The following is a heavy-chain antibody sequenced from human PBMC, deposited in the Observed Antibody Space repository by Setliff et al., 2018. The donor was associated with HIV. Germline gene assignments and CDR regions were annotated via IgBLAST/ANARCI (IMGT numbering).Heavy chain of an antibody. CDR3: ARGSYVSGYYPIYYYYGMDV. D-gene: IGHD3-22*01. Sequence: GASVKVSCKASEYTLTKYYIHWVRQGPGQGLEWVGIMNPSGRSTTYAQKFQDRVTMTRDTSTSTGYMELRSLRSEDTAVYYCARGSYVSGYYPIYYYYGMDVWGQGTTVTVSS. CDR1: EYTLTKYY. CDR2: MNPSGRST. V-gene: IGHV1-46*01. J-gene: IGHJ6*02.